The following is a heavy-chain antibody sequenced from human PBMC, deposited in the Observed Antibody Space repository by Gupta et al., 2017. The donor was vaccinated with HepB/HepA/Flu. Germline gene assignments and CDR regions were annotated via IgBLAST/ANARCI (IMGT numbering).Heavy chain of an antibody. V-gene: IGHV3-21*02. CDR2: ISASSIYT. J-gene: IGHJ5*02. CDR3: VRDREEDSAPHRRRNWFDP. CDR1: GFTFSTYS. D-gene: IGHD1-26*01. Sequence: EVQLVESGGGLVKPGGSRRLSCAASGFTFSTYSMSWVRQAPGKGLEWVSSISASSIYTYYGDSVKGRFTISRDNAKNSLYLQMNSLRAEDTAVYYCVRDREEDSAPHRRRNWFDPWGQGTLVTVSS.